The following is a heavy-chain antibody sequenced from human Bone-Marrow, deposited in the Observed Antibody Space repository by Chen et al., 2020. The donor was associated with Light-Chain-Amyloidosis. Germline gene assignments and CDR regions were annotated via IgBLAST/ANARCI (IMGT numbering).Heavy chain of an antibody. J-gene: IGHJ6*03. D-gene: IGHD7-27*01. CDR3: ASWARTDYYYYYYMDV. CDR1: NGSFSGFY. Sequence: QVQLQQWGAGLLKPSETLSLTCAVYNGSFSGFYWSWNRQPPGKGLEWIGEINHSGNTNYNPSLKSRVPMSVDTSKNQFSLKLSSVTAADTAVYYCASWARTDYYYYYYMDVWCKGTTVTVSS. V-gene: IGHV4-34*01. CDR2: INHSGNT.